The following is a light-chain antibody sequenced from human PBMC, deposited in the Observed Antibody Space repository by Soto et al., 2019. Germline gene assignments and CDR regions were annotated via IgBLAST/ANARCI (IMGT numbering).Light chain of an antibody. Sequence: QPVLTQPSSLSASPGASASLTCTLRSDINVGTYRIYWYQQKPGSPPQYLLRYKSDSDKQQGSGVPSRFSGSTDASANAGILLISGLQSEDEADYYCMIWHNSAYVFGTGTKLTVL. CDR1: SDINVGTYR. CDR3: MIWHNSAYV. J-gene: IGLJ1*01. V-gene: IGLV5-45*03. CDR2: YKSDSDK.